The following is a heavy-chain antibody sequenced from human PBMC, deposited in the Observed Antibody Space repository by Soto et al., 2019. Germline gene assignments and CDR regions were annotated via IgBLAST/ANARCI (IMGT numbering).Heavy chain of an antibody. CDR1: GGSISTRSYF. J-gene: IGHJ4*02. Sequence: QLQLQESGPGLVRPSETLSLTCTVSGGSISTRSYFWGWIRQPPGKGLEWIGNIYYIGSTYYNPSLKSRVTLSGDTHKNQFSLNLRSVTAADKAVYYCTRRARVERPVAGPDYWGQGTLVIVSS. D-gene: IGHD6-19*01. CDR3: TRRARVERPVAGPDY. CDR2: IYYIGST. V-gene: IGHV4-39*01.